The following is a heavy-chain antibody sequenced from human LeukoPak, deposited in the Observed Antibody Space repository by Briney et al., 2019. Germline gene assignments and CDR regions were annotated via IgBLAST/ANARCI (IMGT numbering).Heavy chain of an antibody. CDR1: GFTFSSYT. CDR3: ARAPTPMTTVTTLGY. CDR2: ISFDGTNK. J-gene: IGHJ4*02. D-gene: IGHD4-17*01. Sequence: PGGSLRLSCAASGFTFSSYTMHWVRQAPGKGVEWVAVISFDGTNKYYADSVKGRFTISRDNSKNTLYLQMNSLRPEDTAVYYCARAPTPMTTVTTLGYWGQGTLVTVS. V-gene: IGHV3-30-3*01.